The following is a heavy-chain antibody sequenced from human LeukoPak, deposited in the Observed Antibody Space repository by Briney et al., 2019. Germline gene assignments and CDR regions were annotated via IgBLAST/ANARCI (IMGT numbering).Heavy chain of an antibody. CDR3: AKSIVVVPAASYSYYYYGMDV. CDR2: ISYDGSNK. Sequence: AGGSLRLSCAASGFTFSSYGMHWVRQAPGKGLEWVAVISYDGSNKYYADSVKGRFTISRDNSKNTLYLQMNSLRAEDTAVYYCAKSIVVVPAASYSYYYYGMDVWGQGTTVTVSS. J-gene: IGHJ6*02. V-gene: IGHV3-30*18. CDR1: GFTFSSYG. D-gene: IGHD2-2*01.